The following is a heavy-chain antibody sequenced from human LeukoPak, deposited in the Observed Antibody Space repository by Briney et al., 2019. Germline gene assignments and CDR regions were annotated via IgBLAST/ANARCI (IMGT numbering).Heavy chain of an antibody. V-gene: IGHV3-66*01. D-gene: IGHD6-19*01. J-gene: IGHJ6*02. CDR1: GFTVSSNY. CDR2: IYSGGST. CDR3: ARGTVADPWSYYGMDV. Sequence: PGGSLRLSCAASGFTVSSNYMSWVRQAPGKGLEWVSVIYSGGSTYYAESVKGRFTISRDNSKNTLYLQMNSLRAEDTAVYYCARGTVADPWSYYGMDVWGQGTTVTVSS.